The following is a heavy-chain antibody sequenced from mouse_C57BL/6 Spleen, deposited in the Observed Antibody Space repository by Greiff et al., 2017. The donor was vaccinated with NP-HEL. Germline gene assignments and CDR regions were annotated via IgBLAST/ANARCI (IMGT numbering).Heavy chain of an antibody. J-gene: IGHJ2*01. V-gene: IGHV5-6*01. D-gene: IGHD1-1*01. Sequence: EVKLVESGGDLVKPGGSLKLSCAASGFTFSSYGMSWVRQTPDKRLEWVATISSGGSYNSYPDSVKGRFTISRNNAKNTLYLQMSSLKSEDTAMYYCARHNYGSSSYYFDYWGQGTTRTVSS. CDR2: ISSGGSYN. CDR1: GFTFSSYG. CDR3: ARHNYGSSSYYFDY.